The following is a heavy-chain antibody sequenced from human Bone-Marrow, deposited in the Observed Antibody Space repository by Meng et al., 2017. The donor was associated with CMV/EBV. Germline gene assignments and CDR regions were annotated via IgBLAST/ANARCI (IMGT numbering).Heavy chain of an antibody. V-gene: IGHV1-69*10. CDR2: IIPILGIA. CDR1: GGTFSSYA. D-gene: IGHD5-12*01. CDR3: AREVDIGYYFDY. J-gene: IGHJ4*02. Sequence: SVKVSCKASGGTFSSYAISWVRQAPGQGLEWMGGIIPILGIANYAQKLQGRVTITADKSASTAYMELSSLRSEDTAVYYCAREVDIGYYFDYWGQGTLVTVSS.